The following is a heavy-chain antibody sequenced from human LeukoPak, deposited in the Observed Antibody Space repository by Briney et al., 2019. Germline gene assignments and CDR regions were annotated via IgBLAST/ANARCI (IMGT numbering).Heavy chain of an antibody. Sequence: GGSLRLSCTASGFTFSSYWMHWVRQAPGKGLVWVSRIKSDGSTRYADSVKGRFTISRDNAKNTVSLQMTSLRAEDTGVYYCARAPSEIGGYYPEYFRHWGQGTLVIVSS. V-gene: IGHV3-74*01. CDR1: GFTFSSYW. D-gene: IGHD3-22*01. CDR2: IKSDGST. J-gene: IGHJ1*01. CDR3: ARAPSEIGGYYPEYFRH.